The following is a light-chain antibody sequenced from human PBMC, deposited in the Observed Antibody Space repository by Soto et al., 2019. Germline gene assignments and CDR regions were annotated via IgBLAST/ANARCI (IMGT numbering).Light chain of an antibody. CDR2: AAS. V-gene: IGKV1-9*01. CDR3: QQLNSYPWT. CDR1: QGISSY. J-gene: IGKJ1*01. Sequence: DIQLTQSPSFLSASVGDRVTITCRASQGISSYLAWYQQKPGKDPKLLIYAASTLQSGVPSRFSGSGSGTEFTLTISSVQPEECATYYCQQLNSYPWTFGQGTKVEIK.